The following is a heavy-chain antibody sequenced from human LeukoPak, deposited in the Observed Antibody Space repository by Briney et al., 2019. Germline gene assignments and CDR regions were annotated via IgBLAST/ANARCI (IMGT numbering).Heavy chain of an antibody. J-gene: IGHJ6*03. Sequence: PSETLSLTCAVYVGSFSGYYWSWIRQPPGKGLEWIGEINHSGSSNYNSSLKSRVTISVDTSKNQFSLKLSSVTAADTAVYYCARGYYGSGSHCCHMDVWGKGTTITVS. V-gene: IGHV4-34*01. CDR2: INHSGSS. CDR3: ARGYYGSGSHCCHMDV. D-gene: IGHD3-10*01. CDR1: VGSFSGYY.